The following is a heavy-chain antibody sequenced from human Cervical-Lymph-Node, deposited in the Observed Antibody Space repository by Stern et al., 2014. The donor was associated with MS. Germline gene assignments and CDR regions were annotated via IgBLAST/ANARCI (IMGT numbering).Heavy chain of an antibody. CDR1: GGTFSIYG. CDR2: IVPNFGTA. Sequence: VQLVESGAEVKKPGSSVKVSCKASGGTFSIYGFNWVRQAPGQGLEWVGGIVPNFGTANFAQRFQGRVTITADKSATSVYMNLSSLRSDDTAVYYCAKARTLYYFNYDMDVWGQGTTVIVS. D-gene: IGHD3-16*01. J-gene: IGHJ6*02. V-gene: IGHV1-69*06. CDR3: AKARTLYYFNYDMDV.